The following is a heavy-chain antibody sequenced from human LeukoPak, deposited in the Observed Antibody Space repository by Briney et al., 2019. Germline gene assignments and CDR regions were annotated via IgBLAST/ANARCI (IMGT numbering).Heavy chain of an antibody. V-gene: IGHV5-10-1*01. CDR1: GYSFTSYW. D-gene: IGHD3-3*01. CDR2: IDPSDSYT. J-gene: IGHJ4*02. Sequence: KGGESLKISCKGSGYSFTSYWISWVRQMPGKGLEWMGRIDPSDSYTNYSPSFQGHVTISADKSISTAYLQWSSLKASDTAMYYCARHSEPNVLRFLEWLPNFDYWGQGTLVTVSS. CDR3: ARHSEPNVLRFLEWLPNFDY.